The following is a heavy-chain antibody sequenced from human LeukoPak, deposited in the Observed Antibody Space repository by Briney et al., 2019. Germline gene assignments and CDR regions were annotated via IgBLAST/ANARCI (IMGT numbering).Heavy chain of an antibody. D-gene: IGHD3-22*01. V-gene: IGHV4-59*01. CDR2: IYYSGST. CDR3: ARAGYYDSSGWEY. CDR1: GGSISSYY. Sequence: PSETLSLTCTVSGGSISSYYWSWIRQPPGKGLEWIGYIYYSGSTNYNPSLKSRVTISVDTSKNQFSLKLSSVTAADTAVYYCARAGYYDSSGWEYWGQGTLVTVSS. J-gene: IGHJ4*02.